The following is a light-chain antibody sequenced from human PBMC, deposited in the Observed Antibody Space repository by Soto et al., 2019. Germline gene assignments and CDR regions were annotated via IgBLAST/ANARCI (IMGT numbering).Light chain of an antibody. CDR1: SSDIGGYDY. J-gene: IGLJ3*02. V-gene: IGLV2-8*01. CDR3: SSYAGSNNLV. CDR2: EVN. Sequence: QSALTQPPSASGSPGQSVTISCTGTSSDIGGYDYVSWYQQHPGKAPKLIIYEVNKRPSGVPDRFSGSKSGNTASLTVSGLLAEDEADYYCSSYAGSNNLVFAGGTKLTVL.